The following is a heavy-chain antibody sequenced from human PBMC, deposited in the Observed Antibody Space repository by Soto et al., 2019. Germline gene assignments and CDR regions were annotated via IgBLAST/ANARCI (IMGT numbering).Heavy chain of an antibody. Sequence: QVQLVQSGAEVKKPGASVQVSCKASGYTFTSYSISWVRQATGQGLAWMGWISGYNGKTNYAQKLKGRVTMSPHTPTSTAYMEVRRLRPDYTARYYCARDAPPADYWGQGTLVTDTS. V-gene: IGHV1-18*01. J-gene: IGHJ4*02. CDR1: GYTFTSYS. CDR3: ARDAPPADY. CDR2: ISGYNGKT.